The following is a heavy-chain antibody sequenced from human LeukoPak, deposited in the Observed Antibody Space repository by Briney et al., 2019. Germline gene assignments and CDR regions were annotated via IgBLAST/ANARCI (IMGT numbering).Heavy chain of an antibody. Sequence: KPSETLSLTCTVSGGSISSYYWSWIRQPPGKGLERIGYIYYSGSTNYNPSLKSRVTISVDTSKNQFSLKLSSVTAADTAVYYCARNNYDILTGYYWHAFDIWGQGTMVTVSS. V-gene: IGHV4-59*01. CDR1: GGSISSYY. CDR2: IYYSGST. D-gene: IGHD3-9*01. J-gene: IGHJ3*02. CDR3: ARNNYDILTGYYWHAFDI.